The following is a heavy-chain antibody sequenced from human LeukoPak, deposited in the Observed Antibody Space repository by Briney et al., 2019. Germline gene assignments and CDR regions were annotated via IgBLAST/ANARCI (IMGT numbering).Heavy chain of an antibody. D-gene: IGHD3-9*01. J-gene: IGHJ4*02. V-gene: IGHV1-18*01. Sequence: ASAKVSCKASGYTFTSYGISWVRQAPGQGLEWMGWISAYNGNTNYAQKLQGRVTMTTDTSTSTAYMELRSLRSDDTAVYYCAGMGGYYDILTGYYPPLYYFDYWGQGTLVTVSS. CDR1: GYTFTSYG. CDR3: AGMGGYYDILTGYYPPLYYFDY. CDR2: ISAYNGNT.